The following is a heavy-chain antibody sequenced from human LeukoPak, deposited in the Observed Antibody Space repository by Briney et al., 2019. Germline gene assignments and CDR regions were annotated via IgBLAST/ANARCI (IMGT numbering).Heavy chain of an antibody. CDR2: ISGSGGST. Sequence: GGPLRLSCAASGFTFSSYAMSWVRQAPGKGLEWVSAISGSGGSTYYADSVKGRFTISRDNSKNTLYLQMNSLRAEDTAVYYCAKDTFEQWLVPRGLYWGQGTLVTVSS. CDR3: AKDTFEQWLVPRGLY. D-gene: IGHD6-19*01. V-gene: IGHV3-23*01. CDR1: GFTFSSYA. J-gene: IGHJ4*02.